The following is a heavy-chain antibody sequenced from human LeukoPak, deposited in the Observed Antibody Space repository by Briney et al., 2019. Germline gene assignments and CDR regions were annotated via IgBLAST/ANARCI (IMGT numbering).Heavy chain of an antibody. Sequence: ASVKVSCKASGYTFTSYGISWVRQAPGQGLEWMGWISAYNGNANYAQNLQGRITMTTDTSTSTAYMELTSLRSDDTAVYYCARDHYYDSSGYVDYWGQRTLVTVSS. CDR1: GYTFTSYG. V-gene: IGHV1-18*01. D-gene: IGHD3-22*01. CDR3: ARDHYYDSSGYVDY. CDR2: ISAYNGNA. J-gene: IGHJ4*02.